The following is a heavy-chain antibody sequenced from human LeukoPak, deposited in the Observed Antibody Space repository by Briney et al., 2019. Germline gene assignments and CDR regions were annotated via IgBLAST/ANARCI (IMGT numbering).Heavy chain of an antibody. J-gene: IGHJ6*02. CDR2: ITSDGSTT. CDR3: VRDSRYTMDV. CDR1: GFTFSSYA. V-gene: IGHV3-74*01. Sequence: PGRSLRLSCAASGFTFSSYAMHWVRQAPGKGPVWVSRITSDGSTTIYADSVKGRFTISRDNAKNTLYLQMNSLRAEDTAVYYCVRDSRYTMDVWGQGTTVTVPS. D-gene: IGHD5-18*01.